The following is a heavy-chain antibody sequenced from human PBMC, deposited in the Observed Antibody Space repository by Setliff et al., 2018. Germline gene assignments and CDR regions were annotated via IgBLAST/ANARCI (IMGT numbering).Heavy chain of an antibody. Sequence: NPSETLSLTCAVSGYSISSGYYWGWIRQPPGKGLEWIGSIYHSGSTYYNPPLKSRVTISVDTSKNQFSLKLSSVTAADTAVYYCARKGICSGGSCYPLANFDYWGQGTLVTVSS. CDR1: GYSISSGYY. J-gene: IGHJ4*02. CDR2: IYHSGST. CDR3: ARKGICSGGSCYPLANFDY. V-gene: IGHV4-38-2*01. D-gene: IGHD2-15*01.